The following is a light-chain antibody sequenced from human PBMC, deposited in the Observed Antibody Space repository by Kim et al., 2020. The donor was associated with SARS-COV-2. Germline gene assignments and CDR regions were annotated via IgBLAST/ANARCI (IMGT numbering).Light chain of an antibody. Sequence: SLSPGERATLSCRASQSISSHLAWYQQKPGQAPRLLIYDASNRATGIPARFSGSGSGTDFSLTISSLEPEDFAVYYCQQRSNWPLTFGQGTKLEIK. CDR1: QSISSH. J-gene: IGKJ2*01. CDR2: DAS. V-gene: IGKV3-11*01. CDR3: QQRSNWPLT.